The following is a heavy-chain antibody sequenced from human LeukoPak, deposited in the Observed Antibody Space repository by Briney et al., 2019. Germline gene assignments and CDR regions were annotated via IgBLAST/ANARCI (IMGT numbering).Heavy chain of an antibody. CDR3: ARDRDYYDSGGYGFGY. V-gene: IGHV4-61*02. J-gene: IGHJ4*02. CDR2: IYTSGST. Sequence: SETLSLTCSVSGGSISSGSYYWSWIRQPAGKRLEWIGCIYTSGSTNYNPSLKSRVTISVDTSKNQFSLKLSSVTAADTAVYYCARDRDYYDSGGYGFGYWGQGTLVTVSS. D-gene: IGHD3-22*01. CDR1: GGSISSGSYY.